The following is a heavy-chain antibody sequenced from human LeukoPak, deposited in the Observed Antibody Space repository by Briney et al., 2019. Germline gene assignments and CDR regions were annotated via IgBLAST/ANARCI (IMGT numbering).Heavy chain of an antibody. CDR2: IYTTGST. CDR1: GGSISSGNYY. V-gene: IGHV4-61*02. Sequence: SETLSLTCSVSGGSISSGNYYWSWIRQPAGKGLEWIGRIYTTGSTDYNPSLKSRVTISLDTSKNQFSLKLTSVTAADTAVYYCARDDRYNYGSDYWGQGILVTVSS. CDR3: ARDDRYNYGSDY. J-gene: IGHJ4*02. D-gene: IGHD3-10*01.